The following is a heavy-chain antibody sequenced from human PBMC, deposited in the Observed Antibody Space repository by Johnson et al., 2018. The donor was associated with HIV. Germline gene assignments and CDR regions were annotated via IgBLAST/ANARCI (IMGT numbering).Heavy chain of an antibody. CDR3: ARRVEGRRSANDAFDI. V-gene: IGHV3-20*04. D-gene: IGHD1-1*01. Sequence: VQLVESGGGVVRPGGSLRLSCAASGFTFDDYDMSWVRQAPGKGLEWVSGINWSGDSTGFADSVKGRFTISRDNAKNSLYLQMNSLRAEDTALYYCARRVEGRRSANDAFDIWGQGTMVTVSS. J-gene: IGHJ3*02. CDR2: INWSGDST. CDR1: GFTFDDYD.